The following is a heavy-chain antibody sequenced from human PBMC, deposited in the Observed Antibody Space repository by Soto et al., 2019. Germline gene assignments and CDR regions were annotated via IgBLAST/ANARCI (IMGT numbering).Heavy chain of an antibody. V-gene: IGHV4-39*01. CDR2: IYYSGST. J-gene: IGHJ5*02. CDR1: GGSISSRSYF. CDR3: ARLGIVGPTSA. Sequence: LSLTCTVSGGSISSRSYFWGWIRQSPGKGLEWIGSIYYSGSTYHNPSLKSRVTISVDTSKNQFSLNLNSVTAADTAVYYCARLGIVGPTSAWGQGILVTVSS. D-gene: IGHD1-26*01.